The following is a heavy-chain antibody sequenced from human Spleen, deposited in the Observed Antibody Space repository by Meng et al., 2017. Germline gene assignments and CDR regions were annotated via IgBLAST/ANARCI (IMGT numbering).Heavy chain of an antibody. J-gene: IGHJ3*02. V-gene: IGHV4-61*02. D-gene: IGHD2-15*01. Sequence: QVQVQESGPGLVKPSQTLSLTCTVSGGFISSGSYYWSWIRQPAGKGLEWIGRIYTSGSTNYNPSLKSRVTISVDTSKNQFSLELSSVTAADTAVYYCARRTVVYDIWGQGTMVTVSS. CDR2: IYTSGST. CDR3: ARRTVVYDI. CDR1: GGFISSGSYY.